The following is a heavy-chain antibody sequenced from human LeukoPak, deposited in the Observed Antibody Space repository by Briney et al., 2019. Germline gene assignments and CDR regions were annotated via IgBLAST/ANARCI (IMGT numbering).Heavy chain of an antibody. V-gene: IGHV3-7*01. D-gene: IGHD3-10*01. CDR1: GFTFSSYC. J-gene: IGHJ3*02. Sequence: GGSLRLSCAASGFTFSSYCMSWVRQAPGKGLEWVANIKQDGSEKYYVDSVKGRFTISRDNAKNSLYLQMNSLRAEDTAVYYCARDSRYGSGSYLAFDIWGQGTMVTVSS. CDR2: IKQDGSEK. CDR3: ARDSRYGSGSYLAFDI.